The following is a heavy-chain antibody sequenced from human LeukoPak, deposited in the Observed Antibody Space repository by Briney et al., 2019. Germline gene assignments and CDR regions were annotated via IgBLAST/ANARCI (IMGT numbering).Heavy chain of an antibody. CDR1: GFTVSTIY. Sequence: GGSLRLSCAASGFTVSTIYMSWVRQAPGKGLEWVANIKQDGGEKCYADSVKGRFTISRDNAKNSLYLQMNSLRAEDTAVYYCARLRVRPTVTNPNKAFDIWGQGTMVTVSS. CDR3: ARLRVRPTVTNPNKAFDI. CDR2: IKQDGGEK. D-gene: IGHD4-11*01. J-gene: IGHJ3*02. V-gene: IGHV3-7*01.